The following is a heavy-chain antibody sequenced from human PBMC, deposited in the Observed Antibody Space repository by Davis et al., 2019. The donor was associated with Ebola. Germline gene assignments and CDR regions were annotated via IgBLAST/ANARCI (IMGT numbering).Heavy chain of an antibody. CDR2: MRSKADGGTA. V-gene: IGHV3-15*05. D-gene: IGHD5-24*01. Sequence: PGGSLRLSCAASGLSLSDTWMSWFRQIPGKGLEWLGCMRSKADGGTADYAAPTESASPAKGRFTISRNGSKNTLSLQMNSVTSEDSGIYYCAASRAAPDGFDYWSQGSLVTVSS. J-gene: IGHJ4*02. CDR1: GLSLSDTW. CDR3: AASRAAPDGFDY.